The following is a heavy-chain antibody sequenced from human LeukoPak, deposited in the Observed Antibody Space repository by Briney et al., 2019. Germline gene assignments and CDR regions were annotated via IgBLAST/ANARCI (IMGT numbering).Heavy chain of an antibody. CDR2: INPNSGGT. D-gene: IGHD4-11*01. Sequence: ASVKVSCKASGYTFTGYYMHWVRQAPGQGLEWMGWINPNSGGTNYAQKFQARVTMTRDTSISTAYMELSRLRSDDTAVYYCARLALSMTTGPVDYWGQGTLVTVSS. V-gene: IGHV1-2*02. CDR3: ARLALSMTTGPVDY. J-gene: IGHJ4*02. CDR1: GYTFTGYY.